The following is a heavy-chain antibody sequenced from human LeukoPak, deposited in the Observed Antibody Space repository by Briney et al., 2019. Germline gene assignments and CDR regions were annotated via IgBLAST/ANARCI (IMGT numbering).Heavy chain of an antibody. V-gene: IGHV5-51*01. CDR1: GYSFATYW. CDR2: IYPGDSDT. Sequence: GESLKISCKGSGYSFATYWIGWVRQMPGKGLEWMGIIYPGDSDTRYSPSFQGQVTISADKSISTAYLQWSSLKASDTAMYYCAIFDFLFGEIDNWFDPWGQGTQVTVSS. D-gene: IGHD3-16*01. J-gene: IGHJ5*02. CDR3: AIFDFLFGEIDNWFDP.